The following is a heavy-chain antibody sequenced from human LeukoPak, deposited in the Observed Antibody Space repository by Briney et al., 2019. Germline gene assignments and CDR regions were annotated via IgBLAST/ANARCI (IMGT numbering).Heavy chain of an antibody. J-gene: IGHJ6*02. CDR1: GFTYSSYW. V-gene: IGHV3-7*01. Sequence: PGGSLRLSCAASGFTYSSYWMNWVRQAPGKGLEWVANIKQDGSEKYYVHSVKGRFTVSRDNAKNSPYLQMNSLRAEDTAVYYCVRAMDVWGQGTTVTVSS. CDR3: VRAMDV. CDR2: IKQDGSEK.